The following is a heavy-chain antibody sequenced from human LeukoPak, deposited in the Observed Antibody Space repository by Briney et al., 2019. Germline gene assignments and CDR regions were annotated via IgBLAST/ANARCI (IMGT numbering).Heavy chain of an antibody. V-gene: IGHV3-48*03. CDR2: ISSGGRTI. Sequence: PGGSLRLSCAASGFTFSSYEMNWVRQAPGKGLEWISYISSGGRTIYYADSVKGRFTISRDSAKNSLYLQMNSLRAEDTAVYYCARVQIFSGGSRIFYFDYWGQGTLVTVSS. CDR3: ARVQIFSGGSRIFYFDY. CDR1: GFTFSSYE. J-gene: IGHJ4*02. D-gene: IGHD3-10*01.